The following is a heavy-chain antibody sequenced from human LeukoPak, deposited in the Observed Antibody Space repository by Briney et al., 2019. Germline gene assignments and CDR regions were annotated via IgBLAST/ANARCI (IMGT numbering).Heavy chain of an antibody. CDR1: GYTLTELS. V-gene: IGHV1-24*01. CDR2: FDPEDGET. D-gene: IGHD4-17*01. J-gene: IGHJ5*02. CDR3: ATADDYGDYGWFDP. Sequence: ASVKVSCKVSGYTLTELSMHWVPQAPGKGLEWMGGFDPEDGETIYAQKFQGRVTMTEDTSTDTAYMELSSLRSEDTAVYYCATADDYGDYGWFDPWWHGTLVTVSS.